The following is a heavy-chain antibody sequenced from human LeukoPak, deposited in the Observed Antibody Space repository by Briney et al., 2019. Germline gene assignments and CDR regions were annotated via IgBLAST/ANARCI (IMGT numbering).Heavy chain of an antibody. CDR2: INPNGGGT. CDR1: GYTFTGYY. D-gene: IGHD5-12*01. CDR3: ARGTGGGYDYFDY. J-gene: IGHJ4*02. Sequence: ASVKVSCKASGYTFTGYYMHWVRQAPGQGLEWMGWINPNGGGTNYAQKFQGWVTMTRDTSISTAYMELSGLRSDDTAVYYCARGTGGGYDYFDYWGQGTLVTVSS. V-gene: IGHV1-2*04.